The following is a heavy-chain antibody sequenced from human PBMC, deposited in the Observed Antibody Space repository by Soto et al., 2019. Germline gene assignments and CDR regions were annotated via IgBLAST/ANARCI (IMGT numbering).Heavy chain of an antibody. CDR2: VDHRGST. V-gene: IGHV4-34*01. D-gene: IGHD1-7*01. Sequence: SETLCLTCVVSGDSFSGYYWSWIRQTPGMGLEWIGEVDHRGSTTYNPSLKNRASISIDSSKNLFSLELTSVTAADTALYFCARYEYGNSLYGVDVWGQGTRVTVSS. CDR3: ARYEYGNSLYGVDV. CDR1: GDSFSGYY. J-gene: IGHJ6*02.